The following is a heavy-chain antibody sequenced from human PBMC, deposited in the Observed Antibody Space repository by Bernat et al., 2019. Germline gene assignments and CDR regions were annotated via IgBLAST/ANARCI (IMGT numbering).Heavy chain of an antibody. D-gene: IGHD3-3*01. Sequence: EVQLVESGGGLVKPGGSLRLSCAASGFTFSSYSMNWVRQAPGKGLEWVSSISSSSSYIYYADSVKGRFTISRDNAKNSLYLQMNSLRAEDTAVYYCARDHSSWDFGVVRNWYFDLWGRGTLVTVSS. V-gene: IGHV3-21*01. J-gene: IGHJ2*01. CDR1: GFTFSSYS. CDR3: ARDHSSWDFGVVRNWYFDL. CDR2: ISSSSSYI.